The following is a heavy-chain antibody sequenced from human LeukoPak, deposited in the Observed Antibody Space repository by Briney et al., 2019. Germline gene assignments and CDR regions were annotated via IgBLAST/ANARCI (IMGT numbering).Heavy chain of an antibody. J-gene: IGHJ3*02. CDR2: IYYTGST. CDR3: AREGTTTDAFDI. Sequence: PSETLSLTCTVSGGSISSDYWSWIRQPPGKGLEWVGYIYYTGSTNYNSSLKNRVTISLDTSKNQFSLKLNSVTAADTAVYYCAREGTTTDAFDIWGQGTMVTVSS. D-gene: IGHD1-1*01. V-gene: IGHV4-59*01. CDR1: GGSISSDY.